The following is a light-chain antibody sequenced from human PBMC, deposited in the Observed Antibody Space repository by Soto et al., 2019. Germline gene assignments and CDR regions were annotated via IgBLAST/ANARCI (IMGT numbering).Light chain of an antibody. CDR3: QQRSNWPLIT. J-gene: IGKJ5*01. V-gene: IGKV3-11*01. CDR1: QSVSSY. CDR2: DAS. Sequence: EIVLTQSPATLSLSPGERATLSCRASQSVSSYLAWYQQKPGQAPRLLIYDASNRATGILARFSGSEFGTDFSLIISGLEPQDFAVCYCQQRSNWPLITFGQGTRLEIK.